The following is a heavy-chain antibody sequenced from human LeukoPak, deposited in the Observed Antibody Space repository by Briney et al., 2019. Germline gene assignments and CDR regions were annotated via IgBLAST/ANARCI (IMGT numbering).Heavy chain of an antibody. Sequence: SETLSLTRTVSGGSISSYYWSWIRQPPGKGLEWIGYIYYSGSTNYNPSLKSRVTISVDTSKNQFSLKLSSVTAADTAVYYCASNPSLFCSSTSCYPGYWGQGTLVTVSS. D-gene: IGHD2-2*01. J-gene: IGHJ4*02. CDR3: ASNPSLFCSSTSCYPGY. V-gene: IGHV4-59*08. CDR2: IYYSGST. CDR1: GGSISSYY.